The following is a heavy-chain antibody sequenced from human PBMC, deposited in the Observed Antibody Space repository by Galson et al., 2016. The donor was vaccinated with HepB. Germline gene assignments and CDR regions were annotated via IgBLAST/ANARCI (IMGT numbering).Heavy chain of an antibody. V-gene: IGHV3-30*04. CDR2: ISDDGSHE. CDR3: ARSLYASGSPLLNFDS. J-gene: IGHJ4*02. Sequence: SLRLSCAASGFTFTKYTMRWVRQAPGKGLEWVALISDDGSHEFYADSVKGRLTISRDNSKDTIYLQMKDLRSEDTAVYFCARSLYASGSPLLNFDSWGQGTLVIVSS. CDR1: GFTFTKYT. D-gene: IGHD3-10*01.